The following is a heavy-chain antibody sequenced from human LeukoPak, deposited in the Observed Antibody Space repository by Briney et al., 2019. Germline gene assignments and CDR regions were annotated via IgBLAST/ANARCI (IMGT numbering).Heavy chain of an antibody. V-gene: IGHV1-2*02. J-gene: IGHJ4*02. CDR2: INPNSGDT. Sequence: ASVKVSCKASGYTFTGYCMHWVRQAPGQGLEWMGWINPNSGDTNYAQKFQGRVTMTRDTSISTAYMELSRLRSDDTAIYFCARQGLQIDYWGQGTLVTVSS. CDR1: GYTFTGYC. CDR3: ARQGLQIDY.